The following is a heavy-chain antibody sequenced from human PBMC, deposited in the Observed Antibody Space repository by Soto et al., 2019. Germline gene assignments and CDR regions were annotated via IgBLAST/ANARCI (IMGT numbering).Heavy chain of an antibody. Sequence: SETLSLTCTVSVGSISSSSYYWGWIRQHPGKGLEWIGSIYSGGSTYYNPSLKSRVTISVDTSKNQFSLKLSSVTAADTAVYYCARQLNSVDVWGQGTTVTVSS. CDR2: IYSGGST. CDR3: ARQLNSVDV. CDR1: VGSISSSSYY. J-gene: IGHJ6*02. D-gene: IGHD1-7*01. V-gene: IGHV4-39*01.